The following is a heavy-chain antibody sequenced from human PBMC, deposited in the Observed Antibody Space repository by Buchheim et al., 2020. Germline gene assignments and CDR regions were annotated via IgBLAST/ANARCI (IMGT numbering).Heavy chain of an antibody. CDR2: IWYDGSNK. CDR1: GFTFSSYG. CDR3: ARDPRGVGSGPPGGRPGEIDY. V-gene: IGHV3-33*01. J-gene: IGHJ4*02. D-gene: IGHD3-3*01. Sequence: QVQLVESGGGVVQPGRSLRLSCAASGFTFSSYGMHWVRQAPGKGLEWVAVIWYDGSNKYYADSVKGRFTISRDNSKNTLYLQMNSLRAEDTAVYYCARDPRGVGSGPPGGRPGEIDYWGQGTL.